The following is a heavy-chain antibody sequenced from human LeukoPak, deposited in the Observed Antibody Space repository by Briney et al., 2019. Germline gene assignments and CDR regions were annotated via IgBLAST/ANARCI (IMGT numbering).Heavy chain of an antibody. D-gene: IGHD6-6*01. Sequence: PSQTLSLTCTVSGGSISSGGYYRSWIRQHPGKGLEWIGYIYYSGSTYYNPSLRSRVTISVDTSKNQFSLKLSSVTAADTAMYYCVSYSSSSGHFDYWGQGTLVTVSS. CDR1: GGSISSGGYY. V-gene: IGHV4-31*03. J-gene: IGHJ4*02. CDR3: VSYSSSSGHFDY. CDR2: IYYSGST.